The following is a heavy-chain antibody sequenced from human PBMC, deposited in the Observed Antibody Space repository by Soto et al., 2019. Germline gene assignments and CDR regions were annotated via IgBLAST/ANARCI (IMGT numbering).Heavy chain of an antibody. CDR1: GYTFTSYY. D-gene: IGHD3-3*01. J-gene: IGHJ5*02. Sequence: ASVKVSCKASGYTFTSYYMHWVRQAPGQGLEWMGIINPSGGSTSYAQKFQGRVTMTRDTSTSTVYMELSSLRSEDTAVYYCAILLRTYYDFWSGYYPSGTFDPWGQGTLVTVSS. CDR2: INPSGGST. CDR3: AILLRTYYDFWSGYYPSGTFDP. V-gene: IGHV1-46*01.